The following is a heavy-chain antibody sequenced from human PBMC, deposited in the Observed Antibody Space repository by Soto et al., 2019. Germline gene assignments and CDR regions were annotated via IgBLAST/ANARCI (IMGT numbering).Heavy chain of an antibody. V-gene: IGHV4-34*01. CDR2: INHSGST. CDR3: ATGHYDFWSGYYTPYFDY. Sequence: ASETLSLTCAVYGGSFSGYYWSWIRQPPGKGLEWIGEINHSGSTNYNPSLKSRVTISVDTSKNQFSLKLSSVTAADTAVYYCATGHYDFWSGYYTPYFDYWGQGTLVTVSS. D-gene: IGHD3-3*01. J-gene: IGHJ4*02. CDR1: GGSFSGYY.